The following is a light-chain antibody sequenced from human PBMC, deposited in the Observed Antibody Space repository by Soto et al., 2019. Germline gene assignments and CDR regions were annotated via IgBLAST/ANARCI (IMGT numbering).Light chain of an antibody. CDR2: DAS. J-gene: IGKJ4*01. CDR3: QHQAT. CDR1: QDISNY. Sequence: DIQMTQSPSSLSASVGDRVTITCQASQDISNYLNWYQQKPGKAPKLLIYDASNLETGVPSRFSGSGSWIYFTITRSGLQPEDIATYYCQHQATFGGGTKVEIK. V-gene: IGKV1-33*01.